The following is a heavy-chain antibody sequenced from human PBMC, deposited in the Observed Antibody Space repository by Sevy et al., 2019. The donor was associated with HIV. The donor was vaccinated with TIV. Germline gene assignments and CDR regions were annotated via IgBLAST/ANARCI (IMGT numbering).Heavy chain of an antibody. CDR3: ATLTYYYDSSGLDAFGI. V-gene: IGHV4-39*01. CDR1: GGSISSSSYY. J-gene: IGHJ3*02. Sequence: SETLSLTCTVSGGSISSSSYYWDWIRQPPGKGLEWIGSLYYSGSTYYNPSLKSRVSMSADRSKKQLSLKVTSVTAADTAVYYCATLTYYYDSSGLDAFGIWGQGTMVTVSS. D-gene: IGHD3-22*01. CDR2: LYYSGST.